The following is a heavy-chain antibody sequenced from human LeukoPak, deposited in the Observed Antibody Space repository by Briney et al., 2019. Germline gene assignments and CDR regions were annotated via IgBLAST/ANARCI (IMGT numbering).Heavy chain of an antibody. J-gene: IGHJ4*02. CDR3: ARGGWNKFDY. CDR2: IFYSGTT. CDR1: GGSISSYY. Sequence: PSETLPLTCTVSGGSISSYYWSWIRQPPGQGLEWIGFIFYSGTTNYNPSLKSRVTISVDTSKNQFSLKLSSVTAADTAVYYCARGGWNKFDYWGQGTLVTVSS. V-gene: IGHV4-59*01. D-gene: IGHD3-22*01.